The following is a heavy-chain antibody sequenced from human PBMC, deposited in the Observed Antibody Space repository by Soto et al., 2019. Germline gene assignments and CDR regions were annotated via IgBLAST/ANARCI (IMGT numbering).Heavy chain of an antibody. CDR1: GGSFSGYY. CDR3: ARRQSVGANSYIFDY. V-gene: IGHV4-34*01. Sequence: SETLSLTCAVYGGSFSGYYWSWIRQPPGKGLEWIGEINHSGSTNYNPSLKSRVTISVDTSKNQFSLKLSSVTAADTAVYYCARRQSVGANSYIFDYWGQGTLATVSS. CDR2: INHSGST. D-gene: IGHD1-26*01. J-gene: IGHJ4*02.